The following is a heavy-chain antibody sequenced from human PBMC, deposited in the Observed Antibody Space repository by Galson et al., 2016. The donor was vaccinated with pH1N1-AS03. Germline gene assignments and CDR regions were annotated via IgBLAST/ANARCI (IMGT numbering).Heavy chain of an antibody. CDR3: ARDQGSYYDHVTGLHGMDV. CDR2: IIPIFDTP. V-gene: IGHV1-69*05. CDR1: GGTFNSYT. Sequence: SVKVSCKASGGTFNSYTINWVRQAPGQGLEWMGGIIPIFDTPIYAQRFQGKVTITTDESASRVYLELRSLRSKDTAVYYCARDQGSYYDHVTGLHGMDVWGQGTTVIVSS. J-gene: IGHJ6*02. D-gene: IGHD3-9*01.